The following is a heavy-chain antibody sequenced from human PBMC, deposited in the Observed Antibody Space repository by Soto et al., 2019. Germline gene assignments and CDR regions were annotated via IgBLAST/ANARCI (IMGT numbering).Heavy chain of an antibody. CDR1: GDSVSSNSAA. V-gene: IGHV6-1*01. CDR2: TYYRSKWYN. J-gene: IGHJ6*02. CDR3: ARDLGWLRLGGDYYYYYGMDV. D-gene: IGHD5-12*01. Sequence: PSQTLSLTCAISGDSVSSNSAAWNWIRQSPSRGLEWLGRTYYRSKWYNDYAVSVKSRITINPDTPKNQFSLQLNSVTPEDTAVYYCARDLGWLRLGGDYYYYYGMDVWGQGTTVTVSS.